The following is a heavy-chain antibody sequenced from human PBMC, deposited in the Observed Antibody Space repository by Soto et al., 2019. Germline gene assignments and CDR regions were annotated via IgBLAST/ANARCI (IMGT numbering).Heavy chain of an antibody. CDR3: TTIDFWSGSSVGVGGF. Sequence: EVQLVESGGGLVKPGGSLRLSCAASGFTFSNAWTSWVRQAPGKGLEWVGRIKSKTDGGTTDYAAPVKGRFTISRDDSKNTLYLQMNSLKTEDTAVYYCTTIDFWSGSSVGVGGFWGQGTLVTVSS. J-gene: IGHJ4*02. V-gene: IGHV3-15*01. D-gene: IGHD3-3*01. CDR2: IKSKTDGGTT. CDR1: GFTFSNAW.